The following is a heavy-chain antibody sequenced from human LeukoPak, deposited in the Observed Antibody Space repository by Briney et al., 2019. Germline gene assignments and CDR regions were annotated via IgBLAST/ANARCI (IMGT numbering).Heavy chain of an antibody. CDR1: GFTFSSYA. CDR2: ISYDGSNK. Sequence: GGSLRLSCAASGFTFSSYAMHWVRQAPGKGLEWVAVISYDGSNKYYADSVKGRFTISRDNAKNSLYLQMSSLRVEDTAVYYCARDPRGITALVDYFDYWGQGTLVTVSS. D-gene: IGHD5-18*01. V-gene: IGHV3-30*04. J-gene: IGHJ4*02. CDR3: ARDPRGITALVDYFDY.